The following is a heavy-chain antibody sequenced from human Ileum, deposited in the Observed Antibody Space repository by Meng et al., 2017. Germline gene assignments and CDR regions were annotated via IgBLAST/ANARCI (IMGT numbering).Heavy chain of an antibody. D-gene: IGHD3-10*01. CDR1: GYIFTAYY. V-gene: IGHV1-46*01. Sequence: QVQLGQSGAEVKKPGASVKVSLQASGYIFTAYYIHWIRQAPGQGLEWMGMISCSGGSTSYPHTFQGRVTMTSDTSTSTVYLELTSLRSDDTAVYFCARAGSSTSPPRDYWGQGTLVTVSS. CDR3: ARAGSSTSPPRDY. CDR2: ISCSGGST. J-gene: IGHJ4*02.